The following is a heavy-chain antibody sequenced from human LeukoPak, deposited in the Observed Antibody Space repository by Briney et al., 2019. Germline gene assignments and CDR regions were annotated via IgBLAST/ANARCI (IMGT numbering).Heavy chain of an antibody. CDR1: GGSIRSYY. CDR2: IYYSGST. D-gene: IGHD2-2*01. CDR3: AREYCSSTSCYRYFDL. Sequence: SETLSLTCTVSGGSIRSYYWSWIRQPPGKGLEWIGYIYYSGSTNYNPSLKSRVTISVDTSKNQFSLKLSSVTAADTAVYYCAREYCSSTSCYRYFDLWGRGTLVTVSS. V-gene: IGHV4-59*01. J-gene: IGHJ2*01.